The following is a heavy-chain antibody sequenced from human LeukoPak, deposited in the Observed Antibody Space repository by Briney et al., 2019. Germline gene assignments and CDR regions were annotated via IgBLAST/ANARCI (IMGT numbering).Heavy chain of an antibody. CDR2: INTDGSST. Sequence: PGGSLRLSCAASGFTFSSYWMHWVRQAPGKGLVWVSRINTDGSSTSHADSVKGRFTISRDNAKNTLYLQMNSLRAEDTAVYYCARDRATVTTSDAFDIWGQGTRVTVSS. CDR1: GFTFSSYW. D-gene: IGHD4-17*01. CDR3: ARDRATVTTSDAFDI. V-gene: IGHV3-74*01. J-gene: IGHJ3*02.